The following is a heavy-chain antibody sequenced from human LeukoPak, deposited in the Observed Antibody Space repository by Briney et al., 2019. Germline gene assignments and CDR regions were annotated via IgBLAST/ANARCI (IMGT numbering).Heavy chain of an antibody. CDR3: ARVRSGGYGDY. CDR1: GGSISSYY. V-gene: IGHV4-59*01. Sequence: PSETLSLTCTVSGGSISSYYWSWIRQPPGKGLEWIGYIYYSGSTNYNPSLKSRVTISVDTSKNQFSLKLSSVTAADTAVYYCARVRSGGYGDYWGQGTLVTVSS. CDR2: IYYSGST. J-gene: IGHJ4*02. D-gene: IGHD6-13*01.